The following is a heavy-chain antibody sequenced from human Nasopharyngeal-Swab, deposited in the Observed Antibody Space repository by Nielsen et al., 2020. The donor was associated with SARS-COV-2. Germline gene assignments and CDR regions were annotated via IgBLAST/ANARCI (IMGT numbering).Heavy chain of an antibody. J-gene: IGHJ6*02. D-gene: IGHD5-18*01. CDR2: ISYDGSNK. Sequence: VRQAPGKGLEWVAVISYDGSNKYYADSVKGRLTISRDNSKDTLYLQMNSLRAEDTAVYYCAKEVDTVYYYYGMDVWGQGTTVTVSS. V-gene: IGHV3-30*18. CDR3: AKEVDTVYYYYGMDV.